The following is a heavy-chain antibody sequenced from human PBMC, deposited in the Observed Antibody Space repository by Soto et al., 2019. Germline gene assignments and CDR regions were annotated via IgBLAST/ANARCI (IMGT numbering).Heavy chain of an antibody. J-gene: IGHJ6*02. Sequence: QVQLVESGGGVVQPGRSLRLSCAASGFTFSSYGMHWVRQAPGKGLEWVAVIWYDGSKKYYADSVKGRFTISRDNSKNTLYLQMNSLRAEDTAVYYRASEYCSGGRCYYYGMDVWGQGTTVTVSS. CDR1: GFTFSSYG. CDR3: ASEYCSGGRCYYYGMDV. CDR2: IWYDGSKK. V-gene: IGHV3-33*01. D-gene: IGHD2-15*01.